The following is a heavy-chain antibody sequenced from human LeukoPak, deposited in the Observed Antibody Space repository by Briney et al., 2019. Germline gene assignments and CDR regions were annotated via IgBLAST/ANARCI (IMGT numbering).Heavy chain of an antibody. J-gene: IGHJ4*02. CDR2: ISYSGST. V-gene: IGHV4-30-4*08. CDR3: ARGYDFWSGYYDY. Sequence: PSETLSLTCTVSGGSISSGDYYWTWIHQPPGKGLEWIGYISYSGSTRYNPSLKSPVTISVDASKNQFSLKLSSVTAADTAVYYCARGYDFWSGYYDYWGQGILVTVSS. CDR1: GGSISSGDYY. D-gene: IGHD3-3*01.